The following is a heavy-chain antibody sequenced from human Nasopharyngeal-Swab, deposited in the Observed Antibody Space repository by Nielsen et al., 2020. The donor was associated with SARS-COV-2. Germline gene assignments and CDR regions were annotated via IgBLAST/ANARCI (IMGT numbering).Heavy chain of an antibody. CDR1: GFTFSSYA. V-gene: IGHV3-30*04. J-gene: IGHJ3*02. D-gene: IGHD3-22*01. Sequence: GGSLRLSCAASGFTFSSYAMNWVRQAPGKGLEWVAVISYDGSNKYYADSVKGRFTISRDNSKNTLYLQMNSLRAEDTAVYYCARAGGGGYYGAFDIWGQGTMVTVSS. CDR2: ISYDGSNK. CDR3: ARAGGGGYYGAFDI.